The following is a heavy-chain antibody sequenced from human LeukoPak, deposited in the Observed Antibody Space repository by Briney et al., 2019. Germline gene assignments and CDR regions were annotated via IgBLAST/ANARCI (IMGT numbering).Heavy chain of an antibody. Sequence: PSETLSLTCTVSGGSISIYYWSCIRQPPGKGLEWIEYIYYSGSTNYNPSLKSRVTISVDTSKNQFSLKLSSVTAADTAVYYCARDSSWRAFDIWGQGTMVTVSS. CDR1: GGSISIYY. J-gene: IGHJ3*02. CDR2: IYYSGST. D-gene: IGHD6-19*01. V-gene: IGHV4-59*01. CDR3: ARDSSWRAFDI.